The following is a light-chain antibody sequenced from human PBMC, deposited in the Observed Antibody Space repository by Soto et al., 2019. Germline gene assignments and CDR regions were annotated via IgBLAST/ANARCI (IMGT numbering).Light chain of an antibody. CDR1: QSVSSS. V-gene: IGKV1-5*01. Sequence: IQLTQSPSSLSASVGDRFTITCRASQSVSSSLAWYQKKKGKAPKLLIYDASSLESGVPSRLRGSGYGTELTITITSMQNDDFETYYCQQYNSYTWTFGHGTQVDIK. CDR2: DAS. CDR3: QQYNSYTWT. J-gene: IGKJ1*01.